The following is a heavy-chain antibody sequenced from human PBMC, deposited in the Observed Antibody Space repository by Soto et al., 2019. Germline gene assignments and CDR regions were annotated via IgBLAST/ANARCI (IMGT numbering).Heavy chain of an antibody. J-gene: IGHJ6*02. D-gene: IGHD1-1*01. Sequence: QITLKESGPTLVKPTQTLTLTCTFSGFSLSTSGESVAWLRQPPGKALEWLALVYWDDDKRYSPSLKSSLTITKDTSKHQVVLTLTNMDPVDTATYYCAHRRGAVQVERYYYYGMDVWGQGTTVTVSS. CDR1: GFSLSTSGES. CDR3: AHRRGAVQVERYYYYGMDV. V-gene: IGHV2-5*02. CDR2: VYWDDDK.